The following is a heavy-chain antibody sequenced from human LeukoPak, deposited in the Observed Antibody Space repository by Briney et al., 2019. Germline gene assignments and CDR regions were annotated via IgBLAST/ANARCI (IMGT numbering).Heavy chain of an antibody. J-gene: IGHJ4*02. D-gene: IGHD3-10*01. CDR3: ARGRVTMVRGVKKYYFDY. CDR2: MNPNSGNT. V-gene: IGHV1-8*03. Sequence: ASMKVSCKASGYTFTSYDINWVRRATGQGLEWMGWMNPNSGNTGYAQKFQGRVTITRNTSISTAYMELSSLRSEDTAVYYCARGRVTMVRGVKKYYFDYWGQGTLVTVSS. CDR1: GYTFTSYD.